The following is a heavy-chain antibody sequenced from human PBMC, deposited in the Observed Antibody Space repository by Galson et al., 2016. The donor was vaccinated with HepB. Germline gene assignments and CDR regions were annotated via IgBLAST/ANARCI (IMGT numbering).Heavy chain of an antibody. J-gene: IGHJ4*02. Sequence: SLRLSCAASGFSFSNYDIHWVRQVTGTGLEWVSAISSAGEPHYAASVRGRITISRENAKNSVYPQMNSLRAEDTAVYFCARDKDGGYDYWGQGTLVTVSS. CDR3: ARDKDGGYDY. CDR2: ISSAGEP. CDR1: GFSFSNYD. D-gene: IGHD4-23*01. V-gene: IGHV3-13*05.